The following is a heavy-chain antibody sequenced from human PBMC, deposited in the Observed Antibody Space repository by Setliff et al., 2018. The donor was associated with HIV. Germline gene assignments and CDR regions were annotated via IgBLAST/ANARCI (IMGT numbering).Heavy chain of an antibody. CDR1: GFIFTNAW. V-gene: IGHV3-15*05. J-gene: IGHJ2*01. D-gene: IGHD3-9*01. CDR2: IKSKSDGGTT. CDR3: VGHYYDPLTGYYVWFFYV. Sequence: PGGSLRLSCETSGFIFTNAWMSWVRQSPRKGLEWLARIKSKSDGGTTSYAAPVKDRFTISRDDSRSTLYLQMNSMKSDDTATYYCVGHYYDPLTGYYVWFFYVWGRGTLVTVSS.